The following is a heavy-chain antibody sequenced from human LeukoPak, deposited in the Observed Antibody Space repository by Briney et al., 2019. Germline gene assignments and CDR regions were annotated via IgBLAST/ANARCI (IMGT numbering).Heavy chain of an antibody. CDR1: GFTFSSYA. D-gene: IGHD1-26*01. CDR2: ISGSGNRT. J-gene: IGHJ4*02. CDR3: AKFEWELPFDY. Sequence: PGGSLRLSCAASGFTFSSYAMSWVRQAPGKGLEWVSSISGSGNRTYYADSVKGRFTISRDNSKNTLYVQMNSLRDEDTAVYYCAKFEWELPFDYWGQGTLVTVSS. V-gene: IGHV3-23*01.